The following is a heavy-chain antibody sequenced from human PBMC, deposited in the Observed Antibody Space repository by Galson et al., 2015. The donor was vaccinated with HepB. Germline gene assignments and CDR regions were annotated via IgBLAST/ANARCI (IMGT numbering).Heavy chain of an antibody. V-gene: IGHV1-18*04. CDR3: AREYTSSGDYYYYYGMDV. D-gene: IGHD6-6*01. CDR2: ISTYSGDT. CDR1: GYSLTSYG. J-gene: IGHJ6*02. Sequence: SVKVSCKASGYSLTSYGISWVRQAPGQGLEWMGWISTYSGDTKYSQKLQGRVTMTTDTSTSTAYMELRSLRSDDTAVYYCAREYTSSGDYYYYYGMDVWGQGTTVTVSS.